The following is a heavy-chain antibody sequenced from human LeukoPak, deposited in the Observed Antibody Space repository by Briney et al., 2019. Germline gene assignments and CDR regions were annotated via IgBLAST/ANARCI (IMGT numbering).Heavy chain of an antibody. CDR1: GLTFSSYG. V-gene: IGHV3-48*02. J-gene: IGHJ4*02. Sequence: PGGSLRLSCAASGLTFSSYGMHWVRQAPGQGLEWVSYISSSGSILSYADSVKGRFTISRDNAKNSLSLQMNSLRDEDTAVYYCARGLSSGWDFDYWGQGTLVTVSS. D-gene: IGHD6-19*01. CDR3: ARGLSSGWDFDY. CDR2: ISSSGSIL.